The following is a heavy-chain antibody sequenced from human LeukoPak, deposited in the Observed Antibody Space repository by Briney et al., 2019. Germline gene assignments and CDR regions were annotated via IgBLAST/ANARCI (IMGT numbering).Heavy chain of an antibody. CDR3: ARERSYDFWSGYFDY. CDR2: IYTSGST. CDR1: GGSIDSTGYY. Sequence: SETLSLTCTVSGGSIDSTGYYWSWIRQPAGKGLEWIGRIYTSGSTNYNPSLKSRVTMSVDTSKNQFSLKLSSVTAADTAVYYCARERSYDFWSGYFDYWGQGTLVTVSS. V-gene: IGHV4-61*02. D-gene: IGHD3-3*01. J-gene: IGHJ4*02.